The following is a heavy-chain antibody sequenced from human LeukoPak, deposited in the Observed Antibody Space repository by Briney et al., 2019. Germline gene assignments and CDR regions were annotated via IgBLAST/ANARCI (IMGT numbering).Heavy chain of an antibody. V-gene: IGHV1-2*02. CDR2: INPNSGGT. J-gene: IGHJ4*02. CDR1: GYTFTGYY. Sequence: ASVKVSCKASGYTFTGYYMHWVRQAPGQGLEWMGWINPNSGGTNYAQIFQGRVTMTRDTSISTAYMEVSSLRSDDSAVYFCARTLTTATWDYWGQGTLVTVSS. D-gene: IGHD4-17*01. CDR3: ARTLTTATWDY.